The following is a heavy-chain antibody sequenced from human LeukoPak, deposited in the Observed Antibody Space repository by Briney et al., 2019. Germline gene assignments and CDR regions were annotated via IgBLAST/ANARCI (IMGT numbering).Heavy chain of an antibody. CDR3: ARDQYSSSWYNGMDV. D-gene: IGHD6-13*01. Sequence: GGSLRLSCAASGFTFSSYGMHWVRQAPGKGLEWVAVIWYDGSNKYYADSVKGRFTISRDNSKNTLYLQMNSLRAEDTAVYYCARDQYSSSWYNGMDVWGQGTTVTVSS. V-gene: IGHV3-33*01. CDR1: GFTFSSYG. CDR2: IWYDGSNK. J-gene: IGHJ6*02.